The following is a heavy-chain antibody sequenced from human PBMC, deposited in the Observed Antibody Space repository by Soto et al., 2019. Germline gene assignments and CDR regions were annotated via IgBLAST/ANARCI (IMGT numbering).Heavy chain of an antibody. CDR2: INHSGST. D-gene: IGHD3-10*01. CDR1: GGSFSGYY. CDR3: ARGRGITMVRVYYYYMDV. V-gene: IGHV4-34*01. Sequence: SETLSLTCAVYGGSFSGYYWSWIRQPPGKGLEWIGEINHSGSTNYNPSLKSRVTISVDTSKNQFSLKLSSVTAADTAVYYCARGRGITMVRVYYYYMDVWGKGTTVTVSS. J-gene: IGHJ6*03.